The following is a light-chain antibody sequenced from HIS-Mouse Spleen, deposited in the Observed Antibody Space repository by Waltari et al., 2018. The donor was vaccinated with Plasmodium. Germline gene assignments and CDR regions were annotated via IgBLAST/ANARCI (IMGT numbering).Light chain of an antibody. Sequence: QSALTQPRSVSGSPGQSVPISCTGTSSDVGGYNYVSWYQPHPGKAPKLMIYDVRKRPSGVPDRFSGSKSGNTASLTISGLQAEDEADYYCCSYAGSYTWVFGGGTKLTVL. CDR3: CSYAGSYTWV. J-gene: IGLJ2*01. CDR2: DVR. CDR1: SSDVGGYNY. V-gene: IGLV2-11*01.